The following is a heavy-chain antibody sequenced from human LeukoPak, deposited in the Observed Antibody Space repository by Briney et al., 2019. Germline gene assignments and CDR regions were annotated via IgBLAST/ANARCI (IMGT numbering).Heavy chain of an antibody. D-gene: IGHD3-10*01. J-gene: IGHJ4*02. Sequence: ASVKVSCKASGYTFTSCDINWVRQATGQGLEWMGWMNPNSGNTGYAQKFQGRVTMTRNTSISTAYMELSSLRSEDTAVYYCARGRYYYGSGSKNYYFDYWGQGTLVTVSS. V-gene: IGHV1-8*01. CDR3: ARGRYYYGSGSKNYYFDY. CDR2: MNPNSGNT. CDR1: GYTFTSCD.